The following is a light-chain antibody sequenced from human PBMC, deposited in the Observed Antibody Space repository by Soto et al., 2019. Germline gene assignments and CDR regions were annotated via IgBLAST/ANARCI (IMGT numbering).Light chain of an antibody. CDR2: EVN. CDR1: SSDVGYYNY. Sequence: QPVLTQPPSASGSPGQSVTISCTGTSSDVGYYNYVSWYQQYPGKAPKLMIYEVNKRPSGVPDRFSASKSGNTASLTVSGLQPEDEADYYCSSYAGSSNVVFGGGTKVTVL. V-gene: IGLV2-8*01. CDR3: SSYAGSSNVV. J-gene: IGLJ2*01.